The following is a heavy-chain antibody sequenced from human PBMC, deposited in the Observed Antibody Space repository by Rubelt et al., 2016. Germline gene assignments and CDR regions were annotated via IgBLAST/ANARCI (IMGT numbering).Heavy chain of an antibody. J-gene: IGHJ4*02. D-gene: IGHD6-19*01. CDR2: IIPILGIA. Sequence: LVQSGAEVKKPGSSVKVSCKASGGTFSSYAISWVRQAPGQGLEWMGRIIPILGIANYAQKFQGRVTITADKSTSTAYMELSSLRSEDTAIYYCATGYSSGWYVAYWGQGTLVTVSS. V-gene: IGHV1-69*04. CDR1: GGTFSSYA. CDR3: ATGYSSGWYVAY.